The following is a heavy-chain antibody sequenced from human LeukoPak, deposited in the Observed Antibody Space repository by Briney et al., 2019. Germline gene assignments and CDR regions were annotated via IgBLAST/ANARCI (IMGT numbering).Heavy chain of an antibody. CDR3: ARTYYYGSGSYYNLINWFDP. CDR2: INHSGST. V-gene: IGHV4-34*01. Sequence: SETLSLTCAVYGGSFSGYYWSWIRQPPGKGLEWIGEINHSGSTNYNPSLKSRVTISVDTSKNQFSLKLSSVTAADTAVYYCARTYYYGSGSYYNLINWFDPWGQGTLVTVSS. CDR1: GGSFSGYY. J-gene: IGHJ5*02. D-gene: IGHD3-10*01.